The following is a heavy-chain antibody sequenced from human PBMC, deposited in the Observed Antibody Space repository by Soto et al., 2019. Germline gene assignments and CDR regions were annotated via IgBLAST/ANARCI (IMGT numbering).Heavy chain of an antibody. V-gene: IGHV4-34*12. CDR3: VGVRGPYCGGECYPPTPNWFAP. J-gene: IGHJ5*02. Sequence: PSVTLSLTCAINSASFDGYYWKWPRQPKRVGLDWIGKIVQSGSTNYNPSLKSRVTMSVDTSRSQFSLKLTSVTAMDTAVYYCVGVRGPYCGGECYPPTPNWFAPWGQGTLVTVS. CDR2: IVQSGST. CDR1: SASFDGYY. D-gene: IGHD2-21*01.